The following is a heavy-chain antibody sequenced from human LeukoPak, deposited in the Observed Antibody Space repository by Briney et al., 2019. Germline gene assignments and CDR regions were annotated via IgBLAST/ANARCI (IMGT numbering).Heavy chain of an antibody. CDR3: ARYGRYSSSYYYYYMDV. J-gene: IGHJ6*03. CDR2: IYHSGST. D-gene: IGHD6-13*01. CDR1: GGSISTYY. V-gene: IGHV4-59*01. Sequence: SETLSLTCSVSGGSISTYYWSWIRQPPGKGLEWIGYIYHSGSTNYNPSLKSRVTISVDTSKNQFSLKLSSVTAADTAVYYCARYGRYSSSYYYYYMDVWGKGTTVTVSS.